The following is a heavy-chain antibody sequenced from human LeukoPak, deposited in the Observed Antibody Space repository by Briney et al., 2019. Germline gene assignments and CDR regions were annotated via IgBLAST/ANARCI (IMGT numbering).Heavy chain of an antibody. CDR2: IYSGGST. V-gene: IGHV3-53*01. CDR1: EFTVGSNY. CDR3: AKALQTVTSGIDY. J-gene: IGHJ4*02. Sequence: GGSLRLSCAAPEFTVGSNYMTWVRQAPGKGLEGVSLIYSGGSTYYSDSVKGRFTISRDNSKNTLYLQMDSLRVDDTAVYYCAKALQTVTSGIDYWGQGALVTVSS. D-gene: IGHD4-17*01.